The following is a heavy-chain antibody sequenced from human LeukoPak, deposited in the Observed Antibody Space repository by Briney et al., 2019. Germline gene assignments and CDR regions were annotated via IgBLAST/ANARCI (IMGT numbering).Heavy chain of an antibody. CDR3: AAHQLDGYNYGDAFDI. J-gene: IGHJ3*02. D-gene: IGHD5-24*01. Sequence: GESLQISCKGGGYSFTSYWIGWVRQMPGKGLEWMGIIYPGDSDTRYSPSFQGQVTISADKSISTAYLQWSSLKASDTAMYYCAAHQLDGYNYGDAFDIWGQGTMVTVSS. CDR1: GYSFTSYW. CDR2: IYPGDSDT. V-gene: IGHV5-51*01.